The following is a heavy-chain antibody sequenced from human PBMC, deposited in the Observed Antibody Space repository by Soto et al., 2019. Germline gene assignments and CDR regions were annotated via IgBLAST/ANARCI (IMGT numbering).Heavy chain of an antibody. Sequence: GSSVKVSCLASGGTFISYAISGVRQPPGQEREGMVGIIPIFGTANYAQKFEGRVTITADKSTSTAYIELSSLRCEDTAVYYCARDFVRGSIAVAGTDYWGQGTLVNVSS. V-gene: IGHV1-69*06. J-gene: IGHJ4*02. CDR2: IIPIFGTA. CDR1: GGTFISYA. CDR3: ARDFVRGSIAVAGTDY. D-gene: IGHD6-19*01.